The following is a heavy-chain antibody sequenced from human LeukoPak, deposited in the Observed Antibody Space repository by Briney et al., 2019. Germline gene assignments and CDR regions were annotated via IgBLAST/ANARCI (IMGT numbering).Heavy chain of an antibody. V-gene: IGHV4-59*01. CDR1: GGSISSYY. D-gene: IGHD5-18*01. Sequence: SETLSLTCTVSGGSISSYYWSWIRQPPGKGLEWIGYIYYSGSTNYNPSLKSRVTISVDTSKNQFSLKLSSVTAADTAVYYCAREGAYGYSYGYEGASDIWGQGTMVTVSS. J-gene: IGHJ3*02. CDR2: IYYSGST. CDR3: AREGAYGYSYGYEGASDI.